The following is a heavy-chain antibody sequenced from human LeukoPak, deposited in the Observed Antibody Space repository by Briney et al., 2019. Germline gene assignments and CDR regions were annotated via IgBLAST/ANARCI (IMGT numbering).Heavy chain of an antibody. D-gene: IGHD3-10*01. Sequence: GASVKVSCKASGYTFTGYYMHWVRQAPGQGLEWMGIINPSGGSTSYAQKFQGRVTMTRDTSTSTVYMELSSLRSEDTAVYYCARALKMEGGYGSGSYPPTFDYWGQGTLVTVSS. CDR3: ARALKMEGGYGSGSYPPTFDY. V-gene: IGHV1-46*01. CDR1: GYTFTGYY. J-gene: IGHJ4*02. CDR2: INPSGGST.